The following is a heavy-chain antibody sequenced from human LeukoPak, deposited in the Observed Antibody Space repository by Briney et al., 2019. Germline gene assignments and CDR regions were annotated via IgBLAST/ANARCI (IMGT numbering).Heavy chain of an antibody. V-gene: IGHV3-11*01. J-gene: IGHJ4*02. CDR2: ISGSASDV. Sequence: PGGSLRLSCAASGFTFSDSYMTWIRQAPGKGLELLSYISGSASDVNYIDSVRGRFTISRGNAKNSLYLHMNSLTVEDTAVYYCSRDPRHNDYWGQGTLVTVSS. CDR3: SRDPRHNDY. CDR1: GFTFSDSY.